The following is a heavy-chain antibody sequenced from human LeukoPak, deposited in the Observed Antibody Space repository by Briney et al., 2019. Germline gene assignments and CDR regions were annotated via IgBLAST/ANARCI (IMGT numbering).Heavy chain of an antibody. J-gene: IGHJ4*02. CDR1: GLTFSSYS. Sequence: PGGSLRLSCAASGLTFSSYSMNWVRQAPGKGLEWVSYISSSSSTIYYADSVKGRFTISRDNAKNSLYLQMNSLRDEDTAVYYCARGGPRIVGAKIDYWGQGTLVTVSS. V-gene: IGHV3-48*02. D-gene: IGHD1-26*01. CDR3: ARGGPRIVGAKIDY. CDR2: ISSSSSTI.